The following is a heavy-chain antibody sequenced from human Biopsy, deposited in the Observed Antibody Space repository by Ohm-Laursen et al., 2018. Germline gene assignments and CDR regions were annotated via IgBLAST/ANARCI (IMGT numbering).Heavy chain of an antibody. Sequence: ASVKVSCKASSYTFTDYNIHWMRQAPGQGLEWLGYINCKTGATNYAQKFQGTATVTRDTSISTAYLALGSLRSADTAIYYCARDPLNGHKHFDYWGQGSLVTVSS. CDR3: ARDPLNGHKHFDY. D-gene: IGHD2-8*01. J-gene: IGHJ4*02. CDR2: INCKTGAT. V-gene: IGHV1-2*02. CDR1: SYTFTDYN.